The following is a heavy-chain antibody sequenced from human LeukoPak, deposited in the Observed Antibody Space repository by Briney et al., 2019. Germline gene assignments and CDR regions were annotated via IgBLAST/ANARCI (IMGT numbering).Heavy chain of an antibody. CDR1: GFTFSSYA. CDR2: ISYDGSNK. D-gene: IGHD3-9*01. CDR3: ARDLRYFDWVDY. V-gene: IGHV3-30-3*01. Sequence: GGSLRLSCAASGFTFSSYAMHWVRQAPGKGLEWVAVISYDGSNKYYADSVKGRFSISRDNSKNTLYLQMNSLRAEDTAVYYCARDLRYFDWVDYWGQGTLVTVSS. J-gene: IGHJ4*02.